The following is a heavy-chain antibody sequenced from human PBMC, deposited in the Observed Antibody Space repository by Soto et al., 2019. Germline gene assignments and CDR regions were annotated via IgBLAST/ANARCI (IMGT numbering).Heavy chain of an antibody. Sequence: QVQLVQSGAEVKKPGASVKVSCKASGYTFTSYGISWVRQAPGQGLEWMGWISAYNGNTNYAQKLQGRVTMTTDTSTSTAYMELRSLRSDDTAVYYCAXVXXXXXGVSRQNWFDPWGQGTLVTXSS. D-gene: IGHD3-3*01. J-gene: IGHJ5*02. V-gene: IGHV1-18*01. CDR1: GYTFTSYG. CDR3: AXVXXXXXGVSRQNWFDP. CDR2: ISAYNGNT.